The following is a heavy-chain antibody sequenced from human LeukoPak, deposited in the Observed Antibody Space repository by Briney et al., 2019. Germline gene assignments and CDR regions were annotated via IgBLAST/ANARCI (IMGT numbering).Heavy chain of an antibody. D-gene: IGHD2-15*01. CDR1: GGSINNYY. Sequence: SETLSLTCTVSGGSINNYYWSWIRQPAGKGLEWIGRIYTRGSTNYNPSLKSRVTMSVDTSKNQFSLKLSSVTAADTAAYYCARGRYCSADICSGGDAFDIRGQGTMVSVSS. CDR3: ARGRYCSADICSGGDAFDI. J-gene: IGHJ3*02. V-gene: IGHV4-4*07. CDR2: IYTRGST.